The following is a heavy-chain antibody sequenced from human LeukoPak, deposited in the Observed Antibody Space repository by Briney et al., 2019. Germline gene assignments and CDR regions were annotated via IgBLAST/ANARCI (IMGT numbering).Heavy chain of an antibody. J-gene: IGHJ4*02. CDR1: GFMFDDYA. CDR3: AREQFSHTSNYFDN. V-gene: IGHV3-43*02. CDR2: ISADGGST. Sequence: GGSLRISCAASGFMFDDYAMHWVRQAPGKGLEWVSLISADGGSTFYADSVKGRFTISRDNNSNSLSLQMNSLTTEDTAFYYCAREQFSHTSNYFDNWGQGLLVTVSS. D-gene: IGHD5-24*01.